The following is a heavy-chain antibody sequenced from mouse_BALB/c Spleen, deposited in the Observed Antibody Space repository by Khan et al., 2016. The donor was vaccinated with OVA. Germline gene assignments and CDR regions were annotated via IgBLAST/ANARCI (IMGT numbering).Heavy chain of an antibody. CDR2: ISTYYGDA. CDR3: VSGSGNSRFAY. V-gene: IGHV1S137*01. Sequence: QVQLQQSGAELVRPGVSVKISCKGSCYTFTDFAMHWVKQSHAKSLEWIGVISTYYGDATNNQKFKGKATMTVDKSCSTAYMVLARLTSEDSAIYYFVSGSGNSRFAYWGQGTLVSVSA. CDR1: CYTFTDFA. D-gene: IGHD1-3*01. J-gene: IGHJ3*01.